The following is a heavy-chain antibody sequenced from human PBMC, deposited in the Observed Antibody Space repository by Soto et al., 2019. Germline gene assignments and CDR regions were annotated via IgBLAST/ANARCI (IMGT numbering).Heavy chain of an antibody. Sequence: SETLSLTCTVSGGSISSYYWSWIRQPPGKGLEWIGHIHYRGSTNYNPSLKSRDTVSVDTSKNQFSLKLTSVTAADTAVYYCALDYYDSSGYFQWGQGTLVTVSS. V-gene: IGHV4-59*01. CDR3: ALDYYDSSGYFQ. J-gene: IGHJ4*02. CDR1: GGSISSYY. D-gene: IGHD3-22*01. CDR2: IHYRGST.